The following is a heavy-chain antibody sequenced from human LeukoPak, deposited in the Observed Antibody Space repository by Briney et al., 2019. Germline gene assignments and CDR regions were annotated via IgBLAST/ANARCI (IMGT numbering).Heavy chain of an antibody. CDR3: ARHRRFGVVIIDY. D-gene: IGHD3-3*01. Sequence: SETLPLTCTVSGVSISSSSYYWGWIRPPPGKGLEWIGSIYYSGSTYYNPSLKSRVTISVDTSKNQFSLKLSSVTAADTAVYYCARHRRFGVVIIDYWGQGTLVTVSS. J-gene: IGHJ4*02. V-gene: IGHV4-39*01. CDR1: GVSISSSSYY. CDR2: IYYSGST.